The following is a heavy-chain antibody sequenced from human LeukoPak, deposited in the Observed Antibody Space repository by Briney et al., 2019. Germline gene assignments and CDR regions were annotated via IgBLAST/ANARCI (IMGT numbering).Heavy chain of an antibody. V-gene: IGHV3-49*03. CDR2: IRSKAYGGTT. CDR1: GFTFGDYA. D-gene: IGHD3-10*01. Sequence: GGSLRLSCTASGFTFGDYAMSWFRQAPGKGLEWVGFIRSKAYGGTTEYAASVKGRFTISRDDSKSIAYLQMNSLRAEDTAVYYCARVYGGTMVRGVIALGYWGQGTLVTVSS. J-gene: IGHJ4*02. CDR3: ARVYGGTMVRGVIALGY.